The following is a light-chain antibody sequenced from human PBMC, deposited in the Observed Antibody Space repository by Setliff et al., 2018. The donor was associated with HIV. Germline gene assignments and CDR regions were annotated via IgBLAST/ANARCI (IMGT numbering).Light chain of an antibody. Sequence: QSVLTQPRSVSGSPGQSVTISCTGTSSDVGGYNYVSRYQQHPGKAPKLMIYDVSERPSGVPDRFSGSKSANTASLTISGLQAEDEADYYCCSYAGSYTFYVFGTGTKVTVL. CDR1: SSDVGGYNY. V-gene: IGLV2-11*01. CDR3: CSYAGSYTFYV. CDR2: DVS. J-gene: IGLJ1*01.